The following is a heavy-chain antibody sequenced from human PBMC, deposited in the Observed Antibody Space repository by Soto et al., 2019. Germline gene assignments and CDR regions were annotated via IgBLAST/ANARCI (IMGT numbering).Heavy chain of an antibody. CDR2: IYYSGST. V-gene: IGHV4-59*01. CDR1: GGSISGYY. J-gene: IGHJ6*02. Sequence: NPSETLSLTCSVSGGSISGYYWSWIRQPPGKGLEWIGYIYYSGSTNYNPSLRSRATISVDTSKNQFSLKLSSVTAADTAVYYCARGGGYSYGYRHEYYYYGMDVWGQGTTVTVSS. D-gene: IGHD5-18*01. CDR3: ARGGGYSYGYRHEYYYYGMDV.